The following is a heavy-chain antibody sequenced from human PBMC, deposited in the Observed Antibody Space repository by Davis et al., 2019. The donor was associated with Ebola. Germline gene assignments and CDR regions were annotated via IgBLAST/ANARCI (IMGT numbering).Heavy chain of an antibody. J-gene: IGHJ4*02. V-gene: IGHV3-53*04. CDR1: GLSASTNY. CDR2: FYPDERT. D-gene: IGHD2-8*01. CDR3: ARGAWSIWDY. Sequence: PGGSLRLPFVVSGLSASTNYLARVPQAPGKLLEWVSLFYPDERTFYADSVKGRFTISRHSSNNPLYLQMNILRPDETATYYCARGAWSIWDYWGRGTPVTVSS.